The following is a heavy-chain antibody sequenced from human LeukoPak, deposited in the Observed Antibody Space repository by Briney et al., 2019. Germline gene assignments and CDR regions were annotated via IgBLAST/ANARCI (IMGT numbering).Heavy chain of an antibody. J-gene: IGHJ4*02. Sequence: PGGSLRLSCAASGFTFSSYWMSWVRQAPGKGLEWVANIKQDGSEKYYVDSVKGRFTISRDNAKNSLYLQMNSLRAEDTAVYYCARALSQYYYDSSGYLDYWGQGTLVTVSS. CDR3: ARALSQYYYDSSGYLDY. V-gene: IGHV3-7*01. CDR2: IKQDGSEK. CDR1: GFTFSSYW. D-gene: IGHD3-22*01.